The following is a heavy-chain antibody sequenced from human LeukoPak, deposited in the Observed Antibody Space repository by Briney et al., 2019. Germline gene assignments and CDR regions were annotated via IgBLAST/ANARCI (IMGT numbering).Heavy chain of an antibody. Sequence: PSQTLSLTCAVSGGSISSGGYSWSWIRQPPGKGLEWIGYIYHSGSTYYNPSLKSRVTISVDRSKNQFSLKLSSVTAADTAVYYCARGNFDYYDSSGYYFDYWGQGTLVTVSS. V-gene: IGHV4-30-2*01. CDR3: ARGNFDYYDSSGYYFDY. J-gene: IGHJ4*02. CDR2: IYHSGST. D-gene: IGHD3-22*01. CDR1: GGSISSGGYS.